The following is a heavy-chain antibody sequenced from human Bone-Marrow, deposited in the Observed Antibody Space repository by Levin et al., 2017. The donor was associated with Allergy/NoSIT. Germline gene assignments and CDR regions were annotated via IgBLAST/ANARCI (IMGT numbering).Heavy chain of an antibody. CDR1: GFTFSSYA. V-gene: IGHV3-30*04. Sequence: GGSLRLSCAASGFTFSSYAMHWVRQAPGKGLEWVAVISYDGSNKYYADSVKGRFTISRDNSKNTLYLQMNSLRAEDTAVYYCARVPGNWNYRYYGMDVWGQGTTVTVSS. CDR2: ISYDGSNK. CDR3: ARVPGNWNYRYYGMDV. J-gene: IGHJ6*02. D-gene: IGHD1-1*01.